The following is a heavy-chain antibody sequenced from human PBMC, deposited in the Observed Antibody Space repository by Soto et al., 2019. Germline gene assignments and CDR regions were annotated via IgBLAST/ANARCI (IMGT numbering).Heavy chain of an antibody. J-gene: IGHJ5*02. D-gene: IGHD5-18*01. Sequence: SETLSLTCTVSGGSISSGGYYWSWIRQHPGKGLEWIGYIYYSGSTYYNPSLKSRVTISVDTSKNQFSLKLSSVTAADTAVYYCARDEYSYGFGNWFDPWGQGTLVTVS. CDR1: GGSISSGGYY. CDR3: ARDEYSYGFGNWFDP. V-gene: IGHV4-31*03. CDR2: IYYSGST.